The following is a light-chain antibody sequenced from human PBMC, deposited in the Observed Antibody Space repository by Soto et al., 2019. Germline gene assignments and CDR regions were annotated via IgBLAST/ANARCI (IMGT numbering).Light chain of an antibody. CDR3: CSYAGSSTDVV. V-gene: IGLV2-14*01. CDR1: SSDVGGYNY. J-gene: IGLJ2*01. CDR2: EVS. Sequence: QSALTQPASVSGSPGQSITISCTGTSSDVGGYNYVSWYQQHPGKVPKLMIYEVSNRPSGVSNRFSGSKSDNTASLTISGLQAEDEADYYCCSYAGSSTDVVFGGGTKLTVL.